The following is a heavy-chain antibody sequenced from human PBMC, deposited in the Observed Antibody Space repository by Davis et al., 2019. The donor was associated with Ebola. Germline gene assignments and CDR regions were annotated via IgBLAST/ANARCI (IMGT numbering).Heavy chain of an antibody. CDR2: ISAYNGHT. D-gene: IGHD2-21*01. Sequence: AASVTVSCKASGYTFSNYGISWVRQAPGQGLEWVGWISAYNGHTKYGQKVQGRVSMTRDTSTNTVYMELGGLRSDDTAVYYCARRDCGSDCYFEYWGQGTLVTVSS. J-gene: IGHJ4*02. CDR3: ARRDCGSDCYFEY. CDR1: GYTFSNYG. V-gene: IGHV1-18*01.